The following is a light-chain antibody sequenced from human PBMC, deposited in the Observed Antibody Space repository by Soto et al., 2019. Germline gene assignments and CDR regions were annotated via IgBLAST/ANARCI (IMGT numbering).Light chain of an antibody. J-gene: IGLJ2*01. V-gene: IGLV2-14*03. CDR1: SSDVGGYNF. CDR3: SSYTDIGVGIVV. Sequence: QSVLTQPASVSGSPGQSITISCTGTSSDVGGYNFVSWYQQHPDKAPRLIIYAVSKRPSGASNRFSGSRSGNTASLTISGLQAEDEADYYCSSYTDIGVGIVVFGGGTKVTVL. CDR2: AVS.